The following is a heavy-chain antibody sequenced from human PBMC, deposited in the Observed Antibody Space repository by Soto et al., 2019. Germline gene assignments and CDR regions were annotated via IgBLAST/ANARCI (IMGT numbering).Heavy chain of an antibody. V-gene: IGHV4-39*01. D-gene: IGHD4-17*01. CDR3: ARDYGDGYFDY. Sequence: SETLSLTCTVSGGSISSSSYYWGWIRQPPGKGLEWIGSIYYSGSTYYNPSLKSRVTISVDTSKNQFSLKLSSVTAADTAVYYFARDYGDGYFDYWGQGTLVTVS. J-gene: IGHJ4*02. CDR2: IYYSGST. CDR1: GGSISSSSYY.